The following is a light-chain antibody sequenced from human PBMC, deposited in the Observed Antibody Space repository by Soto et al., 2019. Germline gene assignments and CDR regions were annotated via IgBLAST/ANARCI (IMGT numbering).Light chain of an antibody. J-gene: IGLJ2*01. CDR1: SSDVGGYNY. CDR3: SSYTSSSTLV. Sequence: QSALTQPASVSGSPGQSITISCTGTSSDVGGYNYVSWYQQHPGTAPKLMIYDVSNRPSGVSNRFSGYKCGNTASLTISGLPAEDEADYYCSSYTSSSTLVFGGGTKLTVL. CDR2: DVS. V-gene: IGLV2-14*01.